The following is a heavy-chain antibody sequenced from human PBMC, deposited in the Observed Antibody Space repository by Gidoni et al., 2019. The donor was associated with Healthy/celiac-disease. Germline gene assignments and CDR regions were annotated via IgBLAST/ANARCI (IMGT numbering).Heavy chain of an antibody. J-gene: IGHJ4*02. CDR3: ARGSGGSGSVDY. Sequence: QVHLQESGPGLVKPSQTLSLTCTVFGCSISSGGYYWSWIRQHPGKGLEWIGYIYSSGSTYYNPSLKSRVTISVDTYKNQFSLKLSSVTAADTAVYYCARGSGGSGSVDYWGQGALVTVSS. CDR1: GCSISSGGYY. D-gene: IGHD3-10*01. V-gene: IGHV4-31*03. CDR2: IYSSGST.